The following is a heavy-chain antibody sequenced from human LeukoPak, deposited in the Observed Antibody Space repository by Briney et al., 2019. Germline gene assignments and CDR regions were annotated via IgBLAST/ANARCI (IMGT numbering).Heavy chain of an antibody. Sequence: GGSLRLSCAASGFTFSSYGMHWVRQAPGKGLEWVAVISYNGSNKYYADSVKGRFTISRDNSKSTLYLQMNSLRAEDTAVYYCAKGGPTMIVVVSPFDYWGQGTLVTVSS. CDR2: ISYNGSNK. CDR3: AKGGPTMIVVVSPFDY. J-gene: IGHJ4*02. V-gene: IGHV3-30*18. CDR1: GFTFSSYG. D-gene: IGHD3-22*01.